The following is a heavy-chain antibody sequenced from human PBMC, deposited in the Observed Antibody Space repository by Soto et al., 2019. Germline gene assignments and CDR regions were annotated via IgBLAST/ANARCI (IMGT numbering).Heavy chain of an antibody. CDR2: INHSGST. Sequence: SETLSLTCAVYGGSFSGYYWSWIRQPPGKGLEWIGEINHSGSTNYNPSLKSRVTISVDTSKNQFSLKLSSVTAADTAVYYCARALGSGTYWFDPWGQGTLVTVSS. D-gene: IGHD1-26*01. V-gene: IGHV4-34*01. CDR1: GGSFSGYY. J-gene: IGHJ5*02. CDR3: ARALGSGTYWFDP.